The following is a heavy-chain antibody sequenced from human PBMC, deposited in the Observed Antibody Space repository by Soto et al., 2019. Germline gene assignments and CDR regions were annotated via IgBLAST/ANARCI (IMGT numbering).Heavy chain of an antibody. CDR1: GFTFSSYA. CDR2: ISYDGKNI. J-gene: IGHJ4*02. V-gene: IGHV3-30*04. D-gene: IGHD2-15*01. Sequence: QVQLVESGGGVVQPGRSLRLSCAASGFTFSSYAMRWVRQAPGKGLEWVAVISYDGKNIYYADSVKVQFTISRDNSKNTLYPQMNSLRDEDTAVYYCAREGEGLDYWGQGTLVTVSS. CDR3: AREGEGLDY.